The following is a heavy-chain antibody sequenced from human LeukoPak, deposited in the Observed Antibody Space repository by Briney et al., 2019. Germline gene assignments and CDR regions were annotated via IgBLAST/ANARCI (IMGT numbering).Heavy chain of an antibody. V-gene: IGHV3-23*01. CDR2: ISGSGGST. D-gene: IGHD5-18*01. Sequence: GGSLRLSCAASGFTFSSYAMTWVRQAPGKGLEWVSVISGSGGSTYYADSVQGRFTISRDNSKNTLYLQMNSLRADDTAVYYCAKNSGAMVTSFEHWGQGTLVTVSS. CDR3: AKNSGAMVTSFEH. CDR1: GFTFSSYA. J-gene: IGHJ4*02.